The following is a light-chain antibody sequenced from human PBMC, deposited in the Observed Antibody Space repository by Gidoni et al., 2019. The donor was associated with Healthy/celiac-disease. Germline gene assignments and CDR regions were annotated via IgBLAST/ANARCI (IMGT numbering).Light chain of an antibody. CDR3: QQANSTPYT. CDR1: QSMSSY. V-gene: IGKV1-39*01. J-gene: IGKJ2*01. Sequence: DIQMTQSPSSLSASVGDRVTITCRASQSMSSYLYWYQQKPGKAPKLLIYAAPSLQSGVPSRFSGSGSGKDFTLTISSLQPEDFATYYCQQANSTPYTFGQGTKLEIK. CDR2: AAP.